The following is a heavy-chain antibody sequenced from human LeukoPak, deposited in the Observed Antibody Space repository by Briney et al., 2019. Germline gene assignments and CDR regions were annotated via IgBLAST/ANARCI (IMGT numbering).Heavy chain of an antibody. CDR1: GGSISSSSYY. Sequence: SETLSLTCTVSGGSISSSSYYWGWIRQAPGKGLEWIGSIYYSGSTYYNPSLKSRVTISVDTSKNQFSLKLSSVTAADTAVYYCATMARPPAARPGGVWGKGTTVTVSS. D-gene: IGHD6-6*01. CDR3: ATMARPPAARPGGV. V-gene: IGHV4-39*01. CDR2: IYYSGST. J-gene: IGHJ6*04.